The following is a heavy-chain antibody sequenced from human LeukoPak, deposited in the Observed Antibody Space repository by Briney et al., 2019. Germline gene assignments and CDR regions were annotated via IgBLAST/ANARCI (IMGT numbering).Heavy chain of an antibody. CDR2: IYDSGTT. J-gene: IGHJ4*02. V-gene: IGHV3-23*05. Sequence: GGPLRLSCTTSGFTFSSYAMSWVRQAPGKGLEWVSVIYDSGTTYYAESVKGRFLIFRDTSKNTVDLQMNSLRVEDTAVYYCAGRRSSGWYAYWGQGTLVTVSS. CDR3: AGRRSSGWYAY. D-gene: IGHD6-19*01. CDR1: GFTFSSYA.